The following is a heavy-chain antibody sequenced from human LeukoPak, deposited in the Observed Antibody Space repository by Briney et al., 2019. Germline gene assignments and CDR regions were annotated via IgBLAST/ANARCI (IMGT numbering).Heavy chain of an antibody. D-gene: IGHD1-26*01. CDR2: IKAKTDNGAT. Sequence: GGSLRLSCAASGFTFRNVWMSWVRQAPGTGLEWVGRIKAKTDNGATDDAAPVTSPFTISSDDSTTTLYLQMNSLTTEDTAVYYCSTGGGSLESWGQGTLVIVSS. CDR1: GFTFRNVW. V-gene: IGHV3-15*01. J-gene: IGHJ4*02. CDR3: STGGGSLES.